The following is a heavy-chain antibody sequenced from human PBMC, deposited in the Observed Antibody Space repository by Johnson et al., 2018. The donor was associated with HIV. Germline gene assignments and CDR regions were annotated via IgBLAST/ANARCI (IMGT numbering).Heavy chain of an antibody. Sequence: QVQLVESGGGLVQPGGSMSISCSATGFTFSSYAMSWVRQAPGKGLEWVAVISYDGSNKYYADSVKGRFTISIDNSKNTLYLQMSSLRADDTAVYYCAKGVRGSSCYDAGNHYY. CDR2: ISYDGSNK. J-gene: IGHJ6*03. CDR1: GFTFSSYA. V-gene: IGHV3-30-3*01. CDR3: AKGVRGSSCYDAGNHYY. D-gene: IGHD6-6*01.